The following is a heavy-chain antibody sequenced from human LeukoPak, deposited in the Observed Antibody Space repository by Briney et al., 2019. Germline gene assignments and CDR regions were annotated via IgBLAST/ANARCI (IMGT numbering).Heavy chain of an antibody. CDR3: ARRSWYSSGYDAFDI. V-gene: IGHV4-61*05. CDR2: IYYSGST. Sequence: SETLSLTCTVSGGSISSSSYYWSWIRQPPGKGLEWIGYIYYSGSTNRNPSLKSRVTISVDTSKNRFSLKLSSVTAADTAVYYCARRSWYSSGYDAFDIWGQGTMVTVSS. CDR1: GGSISSSSYY. D-gene: IGHD6-19*01. J-gene: IGHJ3*02.